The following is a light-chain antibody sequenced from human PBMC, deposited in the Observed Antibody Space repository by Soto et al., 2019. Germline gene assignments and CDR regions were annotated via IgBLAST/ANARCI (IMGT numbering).Light chain of an antibody. CDR2: DAS. J-gene: IGKJ5*01. CDR3: QQYGSSPIT. Sequence: EIAMPQSPATLSVSPGERSTLSCRASQSVSSKLAWYQQKPGQAPRLLIYDASTRATGIPDRFSGSGSGTDFTLTISRLEPEDFAVYYCQQYGSSPITFGQGTRLEIK. V-gene: IGKV3-20*01. CDR1: QSVSSK.